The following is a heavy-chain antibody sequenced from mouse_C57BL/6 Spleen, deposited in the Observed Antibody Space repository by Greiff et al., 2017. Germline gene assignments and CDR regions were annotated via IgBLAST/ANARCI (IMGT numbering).Heavy chain of an antibody. V-gene: IGHV1-82*01. D-gene: IGHD2-1*01. CDR2: IYPGDGDT. CDR3: ARNYGNSWFAY. CDR1: GYAFSSSW. J-gene: IGHJ3*01. Sequence: QVQLKESGPELVKPGASVKISCKASGYAFSSSWMNWVKQRPGKGLEWIGRIYPGDGDTNYNGKFKGKATLTADESSSTAYMQLSSLTSEDSAVYFCARNYGNSWFAYWGQGTLVTVSA.